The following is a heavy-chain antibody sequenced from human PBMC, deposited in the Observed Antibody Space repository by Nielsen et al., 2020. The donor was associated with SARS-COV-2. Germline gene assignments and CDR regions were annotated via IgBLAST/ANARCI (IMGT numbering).Heavy chain of an antibody. Sequence: SETLSLTCTVSGGSIDSSSYYWGWIRQPPGKGLEWVGYIDYRGKTYYNPSLKSRASMSVDTSKNQFSLMLSSVTAADTAVFYCARESEYRDRWKALDSWGHGTLVTVS. CDR3: ARESEYRDRWKALDS. D-gene: IGHD2-2*01. J-gene: IGHJ5*01. CDR1: GGSIDSSSYY. CDR2: IDYRGKT. V-gene: IGHV4-31*03.